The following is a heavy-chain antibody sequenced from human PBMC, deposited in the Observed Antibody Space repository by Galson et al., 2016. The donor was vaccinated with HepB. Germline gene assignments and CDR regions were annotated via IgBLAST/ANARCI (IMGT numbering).Heavy chain of an antibody. V-gene: IGHV4-59*01. CDR1: SGSISTYY. CDR2: IHYSGAT. D-gene: IGHD5-12*01. Sequence: SETLSLTCGASSGSISTYYWHWIRQAPGKGLEWIGFIHYSGATYYNPSLMSRVTMSVDTSKNQFSLRLASVTTADTAVYYCAREYSAFEYWGPGIMVTVSS. CDR3: AREYSAFEY. J-gene: IGHJ4*02.